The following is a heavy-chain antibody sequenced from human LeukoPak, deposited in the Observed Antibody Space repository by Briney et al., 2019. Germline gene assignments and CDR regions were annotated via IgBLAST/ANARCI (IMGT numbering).Heavy chain of an antibody. D-gene: IGHD2-21*02. CDR2: ISHSGAST. J-gene: IGHJ5*02. Sequence: LSLTCTVSGDSISSDYWSWIRQAPGKGLEWVAYISHSGASTYYADSLKGRFTISRDNDNNSMYLQMNSLRAEDTAMYFCARDRCSGGACYSVGWFDPWGQGTQVIVSS. CDR3: ARDRCSGGACYSVGWFDP. CDR1: GDSISSDY. V-gene: IGHV3-11*01.